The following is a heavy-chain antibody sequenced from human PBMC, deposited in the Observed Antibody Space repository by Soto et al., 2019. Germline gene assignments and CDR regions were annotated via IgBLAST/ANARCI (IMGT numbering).Heavy chain of an antibody. CDR2: IYYSGST. CDR1: GGSISSYY. Sequence: SETLSLTCTVSGGSISSYYWSWIRQPPGKGLEWIGYIYYSGSTNYNPSLKSRVTISVDTSKNQFSLKLSSVTAADTAVYYCARVFRRAGYSSGWYDYWGQGTLVTVSS. V-gene: IGHV4-59*01. CDR3: ARVFRRAGYSSGWYDY. J-gene: IGHJ4*02. D-gene: IGHD6-19*01.